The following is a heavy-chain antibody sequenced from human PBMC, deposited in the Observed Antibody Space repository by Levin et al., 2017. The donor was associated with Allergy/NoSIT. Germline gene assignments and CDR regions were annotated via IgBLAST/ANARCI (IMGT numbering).Heavy chain of an antibody. CDR3: AGDGSGSYYRFDY. V-gene: IGHV3-74*01. D-gene: IGHD3-10*01. CDR1: GFTFRSYG. CDR2: INSDGSRT. Sequence: LSLTCAASGFTFRSYGMHWVRQAPGKGLVWVSRINSDGSRTNYADSVKGRFTISRDNAKNTLYLQMNSLRAEDTAVYYCAGDGSGSYYRFDYWGQGTLVTVSS. J-gene: IGHJ4*02.